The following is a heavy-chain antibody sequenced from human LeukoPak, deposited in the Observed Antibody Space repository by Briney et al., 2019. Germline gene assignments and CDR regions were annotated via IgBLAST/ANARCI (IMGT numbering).Heavy chain of an antibody. J-gene: IGHJ2*01. CDR1: GFTFSSYS. CDR2: ISSSSSYI. CDR3: ASQDGYNHWYFDL. V-gene: IGHV3-21*04. D-gene: IGHD5-24*01. Sequence: GGSLRLSCAASGFTFSSYSMNWVRQAPGKGLEWVSSISSSSSYIYYADSVKGRFTISRDNSKNTLYLQMNSLRAEDTAVYYCASQDGYNHWYFDLWGRGTLVTVSS.